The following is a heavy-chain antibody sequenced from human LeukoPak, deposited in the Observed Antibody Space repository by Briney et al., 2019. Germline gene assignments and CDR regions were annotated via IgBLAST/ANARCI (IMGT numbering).Heavy chain of an antibody. CDR1: GFTFDDYA. J-gene: IGHJ4*02. CDR2: ISWDSGSI. CDR3: AKGGAEYSSSSVDY. V-gene: IGHV3-9*01. Sequence: GGSLRPSYAASGFTFDDYAMHWVRQAPGEGLEWVSGISWDSGSIGYADSVKGRFTISRDNAKNSLYLQMNSLRAEDTALYYCAKGGAEYSSSSVDYWGQGTLVTVSS. D-gene: IGHD6-6*01.